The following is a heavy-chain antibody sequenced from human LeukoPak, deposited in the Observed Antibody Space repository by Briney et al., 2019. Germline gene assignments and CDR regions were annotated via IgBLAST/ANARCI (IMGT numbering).Heavy chain of an antibody. D-gene: IGHD2-2*01. CDR3: ARGCSSTSCYA. V-gene: IGHV3-23*01. J-gene: IGHJ5*02. Sequence: GGSLRLSCAASGFTVSSNYMSWVRQAPGKGLEWVSAISGSGGSTYYADSVKGRFTISRDNSKNTLYLQMNSLRAEDTAVYYCARGCSSTSCYAWGQGTLVTVSS. CDR1: GFTVSSNY. CDR2: ISGSGGST.